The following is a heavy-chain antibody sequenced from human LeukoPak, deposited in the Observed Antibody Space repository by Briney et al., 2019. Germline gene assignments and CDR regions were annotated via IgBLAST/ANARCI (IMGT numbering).Heavy chain of an antibody. Sequence: SKTLSLTCTVSGGSISSSSYYWGWIRQPPGKGLEWIGSIYYSGSTYYNPSLKSRVAISLDKSSNQFSLRLTPVTAADTAMYFCAGEEMPGKFDYWGQGILVTVSS. CDR3: AGEEMPGKFDY. CDR1: GGSISSSSYY. D-gene: IGHD1-26*01. V-gene: IGHV4-39*07. CDR2: IYYSGST. J-gene: IGHJ4*02.